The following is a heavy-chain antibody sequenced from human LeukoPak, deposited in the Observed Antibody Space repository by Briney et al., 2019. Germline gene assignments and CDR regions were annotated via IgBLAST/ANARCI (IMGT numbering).Heavy chain of an antibody. D-gene: IGHD3-10*01. J-gene: IGHJ3*02. CDR2: ITNGGVTT. V-gene: IGHV3-23*01. CDR3: AKRVGTYRAFDR. Sequence: GGSLRLSCAASGFTFSSYVMKWARQAPGKGLEWVSSITNGGVTTAYADSVKGRFTISRDNSKNTLYLQMNNLRVEDTAVYYCAKRVGTYRAFDRCGQGTMVTVSS. CDR1: GFTFSSYV.